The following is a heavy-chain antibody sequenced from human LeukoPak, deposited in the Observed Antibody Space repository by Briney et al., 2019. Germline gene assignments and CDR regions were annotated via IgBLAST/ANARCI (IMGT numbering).Heavy chain of an antibody. D-gene: IGHD2-2*01. CDR2: IYHSGST. J-gene: IGHJ4*02. Sequence: SQTLSLTCAVSGGSISSGGYSWSWIRQPPGTGLEWIGYIYHSGSTYYNPSLKSRVTISVDRSKNQFSLKLSSVTAADTAVYYCARIGYCSSTSCYDFDYWGQGTLVTVSS. CDR3: ARIGYCSSTSCYDFDY. CDR1: GGSISSGGYS. V-gene: IGHV4-30-2*01.